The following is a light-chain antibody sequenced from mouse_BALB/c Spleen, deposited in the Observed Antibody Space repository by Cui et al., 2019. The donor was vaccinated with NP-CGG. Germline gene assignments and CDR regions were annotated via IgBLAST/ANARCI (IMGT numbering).Light chain of an antibody. Sequence: QAVVTQESALTTSPGETVTLTCRSSTGAVTTNNFANWVQEKPDHLFTGLIGGTNNRPPCVPARFSGSLIGDKAALTITGAQTEDEAIYFCALWYSNHWMFGGGTKLTVL. CDR2: GTN. CDR1: TGAVTTNNF. CDR3: ALWYSNHWM. J-gene: IGLJ1*01. V-gene: IGLV1*01.